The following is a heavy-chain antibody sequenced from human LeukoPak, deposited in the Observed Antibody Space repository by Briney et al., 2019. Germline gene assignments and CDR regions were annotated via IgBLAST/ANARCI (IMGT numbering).Heavy chain of an antibody. J-gene: IGHJ3*02. Sequence: GGSLRLSCAASGFTFSSYSMNWVRQAPGKGLEWVSSISSSSSYIYYADSVKGRFTISRVNAKNSLYLQMNSLRAEDTAVYYCARDIVGIYCGGDCSPAFDIWGQGTMVTVSS. CDR1: GFTFSSYS. CDR2: ISSSSSYI. CDR3: ARDIVGIYCGGDCSPAFDI. V-gene: IGHV3-21*01. D-gene: IGHD2-21*02.